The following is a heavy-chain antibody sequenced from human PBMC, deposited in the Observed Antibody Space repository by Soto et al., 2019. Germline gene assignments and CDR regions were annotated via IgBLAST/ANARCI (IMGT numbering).Heavy chain of an antibody. CDR2: ISGSGGST. J-gene: IGHJ4*02. Sequence: GGSLRLSCAASGFTFSSYAMSWVRQAPGKGLEWVSAISGSGGSTYYADSVKGRFTISRDNSKNTLYLQMNSLRAEDTAVYYCAKAGDGYNPRSYYFDYSAQGTLVPVSS. V-gene: IGHV3-23*01. CDR1: GFTFSSYA. D-gene: IGHD5-12*01. CDR3: AKAGDGYNPRSYYFDY.